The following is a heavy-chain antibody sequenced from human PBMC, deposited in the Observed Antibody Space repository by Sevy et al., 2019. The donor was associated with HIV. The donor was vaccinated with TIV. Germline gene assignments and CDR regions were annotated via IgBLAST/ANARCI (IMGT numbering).Heavy chain of an antibody. CDR1: GFAFSDHY. J-gene: IGHJ6*03. D-gene: IGHD2-21*01. CDR2: IRNRPNRYTT. CDR3: VRGPNCGVGGCQQISPYCLDV. V-gene: IGHV3-72*01. Sequence: GGSLRLSCAASGFAFSDHYVDWVRQAPGKGLEWVGRIRNRPNRYTTEYAASVEGRFTSSREDSRNSLYLQMNSLKTVDSAVYYCVRGPNCGVGGCQQISPYCLDVWGIGATVTVSS.